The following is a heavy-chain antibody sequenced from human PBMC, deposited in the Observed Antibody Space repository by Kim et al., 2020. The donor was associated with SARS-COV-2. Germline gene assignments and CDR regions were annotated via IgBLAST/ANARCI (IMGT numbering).Heavy chain of an antibody. J-gene: IGHJ4*02. CDR2: IRQDGNEF. Sequence: GGSLRLSCATSGFSFSNYWMSWVRQAPGKGLDGVANIRQDGNEFYYVDSVRGRFTVSRDNAKNPLYLQMNSLRTDDTAVYYCARDDAATPGNYWGQGTLVTVSS. D-gene: IGHD1-26*01. CDR1: GFSFSNYW. V-gene: IGHV3-7*03. CDR3: ARDDAATPGNY.